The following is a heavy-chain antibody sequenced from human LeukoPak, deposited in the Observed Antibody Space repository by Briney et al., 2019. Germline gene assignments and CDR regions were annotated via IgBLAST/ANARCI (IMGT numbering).Heavy chain of an antibody. CDR3: ARLYYGSGSYYNVRDY. V-gene: IGHV1-8*01. CDR1: GYTFTSYD. J-gene: IGHJ4*02. D-gene: IGHD3-10*01. CDR2: MNPNSGNT. Sequence: ASVKVSCKASGYTFTSYDINWVRQATGQGHEWMGWMNPNSGNTGYAQKFQGRVTMTRNTSISTAYMELSSLRSEDTAVYYCARLYYGSGSYYNVRDYWGQGTLVTVSS.